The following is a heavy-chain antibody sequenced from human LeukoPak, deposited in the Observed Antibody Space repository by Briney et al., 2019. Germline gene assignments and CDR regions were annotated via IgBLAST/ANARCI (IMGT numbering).Heavy chain of an antibody. CDR1: GFTFSSYG. V-gene: IGHV3-33*06. D-gene: IGHD3-22*01. CDR3: AKGLYYYDSSGYYLSLDY. CDR2: IWHDGSNK. J-gene: IGHJ4*02. Sequence: PGGSLRLSCAASGFTFSSYGMHWVRQAPGKGLEWVAVIWHDGSNKYYADSVKGRFTISRDNSKNTLYLQMNSLRAEDTAVYYCAKGLYYYDSSGYYLSLDYWGQGTLVTVSS.